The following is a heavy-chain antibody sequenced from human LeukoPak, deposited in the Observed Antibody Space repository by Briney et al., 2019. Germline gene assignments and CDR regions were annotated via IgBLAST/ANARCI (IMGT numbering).Heavy chain of an antibody. D-gene: IGHD1-7*01. CDR2: IYYSGNT. Sequence: PLETLSLTCTVSGGSISSVYWSWIRQPPGKGLEWIGYIYYSGNTNYSPSLKSRVTMSVDTSKNQFSLKLSSVTAADTAVYYCARDWITGTGDAFDIWGQGTMVTVSS. V-gene: IGHV4-59*01. CDR3: ARDWITGTGDAFDI. CDR1: GGSISSVY. J-gene: IGHJ3*02.